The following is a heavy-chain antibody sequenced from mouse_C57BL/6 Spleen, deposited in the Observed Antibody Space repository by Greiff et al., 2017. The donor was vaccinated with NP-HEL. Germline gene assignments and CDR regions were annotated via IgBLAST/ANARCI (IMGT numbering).Heavy chain of an antibody. CDR1: GYTFTSYW. J-gene: IGHJ3*01. D-gene: IGHD1-1*01. Sequence: QVQLQQPGAELVRPGSSVKLSCKASGYTFTSYWMHWVKQRPIQGLEWIGNIDPSDSETHYNQKFKDKATLTVDKSSSTAYMQLSSLTSEDSAVYYCARTYYYGSSYVAYWGQGTLVTVSA. V-gene: IGHV1-52*01. CDR3: ARTYYYGSSYVAY. CDR2: IDPSDSET.